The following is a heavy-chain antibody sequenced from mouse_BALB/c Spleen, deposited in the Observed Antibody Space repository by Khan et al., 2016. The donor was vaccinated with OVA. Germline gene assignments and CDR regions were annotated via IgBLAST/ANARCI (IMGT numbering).Heavy chain of an antibody. CDR1: GYTFTSYW. CDR2: IYPGDGNP. Sequence: QVQLKESGTELARPGASVKLSCKASGYTFTSYWMQWVKQRPGQGLEWIGAIYPGDGNPRYTQKFKGKATFTADKSSSTAYMQLSSLASEDSAVYFCVRGGITTWYFDYWGQGTTLTVSS. D-gene: IGHD1-1*01. V-gene: IGHV1-87*01. CDR3: VRGGITTWYFDY. J-gene: IGHJ2*01.